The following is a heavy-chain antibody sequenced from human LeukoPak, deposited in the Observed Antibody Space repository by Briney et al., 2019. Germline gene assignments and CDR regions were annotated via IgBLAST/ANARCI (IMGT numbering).Heavy chain of an antibody. CDR1: GGSISSYY. J-gene: IGHJ3*02. V-gene: IGHV4-59*08. CDR3: ARNPKYSSGWYHDAFDI. Sequence: SETLSLTCTVSGGSISSYYWSWIRQPPGKGLEWMGYIYYSGSTNYNPSLKSRVTISVDTSKHQFSLKLSSVTAADTAVYYCARNPKYSSGWYHDAFDIWGQGTMVTVSS. CDR2: IYYSGST. D-gene: IGHD6-19*01.